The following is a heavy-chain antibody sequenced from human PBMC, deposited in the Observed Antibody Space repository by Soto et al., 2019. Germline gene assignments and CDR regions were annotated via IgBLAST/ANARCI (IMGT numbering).Heavy chain of an antibody. CDR2: IIPIFGTA. D-gene: IGHD2-15*01. V-gene: IGHV1-69*06. Sequence: QVQLVQSGAEVKKPGSSVKVSCKASGGTFSSYAISWVRQAPGQGLEWMGGIIPIFGTANYAQKFQGRVTITADKSTSTGYMELSSLRSEDTAVYYCAREGYCSGGSCQRPFDYWGQGTLVTVSS. J-gene: IGHJ4*02. CDR1: GGTFSSYA. CDR3: AREGYCSGGSCQRPFDY.